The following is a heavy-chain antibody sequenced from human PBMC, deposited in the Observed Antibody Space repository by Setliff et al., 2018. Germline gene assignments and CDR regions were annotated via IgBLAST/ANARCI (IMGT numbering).Heavy chain of an antibody. CDR2: IDTSGST. V-gene: IGHV4-61*09. J-gene: IGHJ6*03. Sequence: PSETLSLTCTVSGGSISSGSNYWSWIRQPAGRGLEWIGYIDTSGSTDYNPSLKSRVTISVDTSKNQLSLKLSSVTAADTAVYYCAKVPITKVYFYMDVWGKGTTVTVSS. CDR1: GGSISSGSNY. CDR3: AKVPITKVYFYMDV. D-gene: IGHD3-10*01.